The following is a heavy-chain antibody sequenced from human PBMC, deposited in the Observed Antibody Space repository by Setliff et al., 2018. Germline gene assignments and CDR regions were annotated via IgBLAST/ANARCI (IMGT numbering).Heavy chain of an antibody. CDR1: GYTFSTYA. CDR3: ASRGTSNGYYYYMDV. V-gene: IGHV7-4-1*02. D-gene: IGHD3-16*01. J-gene: IGHJ6*03. CDR2: INTNTGNP. Sequence: ASVKVSCKASGYTFSTYAMNWVRQAPGQGLEWMGWINTNTGNPTYAQGFTGRFVFSLDTSVGTAYLQISSLKAEDTAVYYCASRGTSNGYYYYMDVWGKGTTVTVSS.